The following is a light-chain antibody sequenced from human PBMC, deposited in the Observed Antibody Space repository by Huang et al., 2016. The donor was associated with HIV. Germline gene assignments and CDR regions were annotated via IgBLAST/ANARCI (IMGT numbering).Light chain of an antibody. CDR2: DAS. Sequence: EIILTQSPATLSLSPGERATLSCRASQSVGSYLAWYQQKPGQAPRLLIYDASNRATGIPARFSGGGFGTDFTLTIRGLEPDDFAVYFCQQRSNRTPTTFGQGTKVE. CDR3: QQRSNRTPTT. J-gene: IGKJ1*01. V-gene: IGKV3-11*01. CDR1: QSVGSY.